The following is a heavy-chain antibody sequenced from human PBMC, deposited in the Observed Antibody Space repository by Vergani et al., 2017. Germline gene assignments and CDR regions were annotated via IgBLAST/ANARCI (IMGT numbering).Heavy chain of an antibody. V-gene: IGHV5-51*03. Sequence: EVHLIQSGTEVRKPGESLKISCKDSGDNFNNYWIGWVRQMPGKGLEWMAVIYPLNSETVYSPSFQGQVTISADKSINNAYLQWSSLKATDTAMYYCARRRHSGSYFWAPNWADPWGQGTLVTVSS. CDR1: GDNFNNYW. CDR3: ARRRHSGSYFWAPNWADP. J-gene: IGHJ5*02. CDR2: IYPLNSET. D-gene: IGHD3-10*01.